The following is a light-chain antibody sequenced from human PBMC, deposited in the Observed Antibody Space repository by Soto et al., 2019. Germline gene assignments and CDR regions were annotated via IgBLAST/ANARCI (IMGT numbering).Light chain of an antibody. CDR3: QQCSDWPLFT. V-gene: IGKV3-15*01. CDR1: QSVSRY. J-gene: IGKJ5*01. CDR2: DAS. Sequence: EIVMTQSPATLSVSPGETATLSCRASQSVSRYLAWYQHRPGQAPRLLIYDASTRATGIPARFSGSGSGTEFTLTISGLQSEDFAVYFCQQCSDWPLFTFVQGTRLEIK.